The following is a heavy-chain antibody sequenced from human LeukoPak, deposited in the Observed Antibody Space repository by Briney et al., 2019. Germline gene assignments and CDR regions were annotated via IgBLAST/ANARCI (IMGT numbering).Heavy chain of an antibody. V-gene: IGHV3-69-1*01. J-gene: IGHJ4*02. CDR1: GFTFSSYA. Sequence: GGSLRLSCAASGFTFSSYAMSWVRQAPGKGLEWVSAISGSRTIYYADSVKGRFTISRDNAKNSVYLQMNSLRDEDTAMYYCARADLRIDYWGQGTLVTVSS. CDR3: ARADLRIDY. D-gene: IGHD3-3*01. CDR2: ISGSRTI.